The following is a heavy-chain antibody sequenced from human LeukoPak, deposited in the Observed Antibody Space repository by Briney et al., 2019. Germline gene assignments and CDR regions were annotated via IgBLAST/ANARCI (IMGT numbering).Heavy chain of an antibody. Sequence: ASVKVSCKTSGYTFTNYYIHWVRQAPGQRLEWVGIINPSGGGTTYAQKFQGRVTMTRDMSTSTVYMELSSLRSEDTAVYYCARETDIAAAANYFDYWGQGTLVTVSS. V-gene: IGHV1-46*01. CDR1: GYTFTNYY. D-gene: IGHD6-13*01. J-gene: IGHJ4*02. CDR2: INPSGGGT. CDR3: ARETDIAAAANYFDY.